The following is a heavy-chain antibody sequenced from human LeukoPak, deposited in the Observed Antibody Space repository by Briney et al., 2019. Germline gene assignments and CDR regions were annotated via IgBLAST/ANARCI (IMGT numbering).Heavy chain of an antibody. CDR2: FGRSGSDT. CDR3: AKGSLGSWYYFDY. J-gene: IGHJ4*02. Sequence: GGSLRLSCAASGFTFGTSAMSWVRQAPGKGPEWVSTFGRSGSDTYYSDFVKGRFTIFRDNSKNTLYLQMNSLRDEDTAVYYCAKGSLGSWYYFDYWGRGTLVTVSS. D-gene: IGHD6-13*01. V-gene: IGHV3-23*01. CDR1: GFTFGTSA.